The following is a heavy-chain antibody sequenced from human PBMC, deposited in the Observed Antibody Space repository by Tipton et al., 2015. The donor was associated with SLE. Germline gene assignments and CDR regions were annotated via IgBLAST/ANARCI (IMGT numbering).Heavy chain of an antibody. Sequence: LRLSCAVYGGSFSGYYWSWIRQPPGKGLEWIGEINHSGITNYNPSLKSRVTISVDTSKNQFSLSLSSVSAADTAVYYCARGRQEYSSSSRVDGMDVWGQETTVTVSS. CDR3: ARGRQEYSSSSRVDGMDV. CDR2: INHSGIT. CDR1: GGSFSGYY. J-gene: IGHJ6*02. V-gene: IGHV4-34*01. D-gene: IGHD6-6*01.